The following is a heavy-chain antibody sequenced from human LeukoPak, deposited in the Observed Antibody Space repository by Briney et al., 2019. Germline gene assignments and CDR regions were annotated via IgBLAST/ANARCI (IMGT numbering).Heavy chain of an antibody. CDR3: ARDPQQLVGATGGGFNF. D-gene: IGHD1-26*01. V-gene: IGHV1-18*01. J-gene: IGHJ4*02. Sequence: ASVKVSCKASGYIFTSYGISWVRQAPGQGLEWMGWIIAYNGNTNYAQMLQGRVTMTTDTSTSTACMELRSLRSDDTAVYYCARDPQQLVGATGGGFNFWGQGTLVTVSS. CDR2: IIAYNGNT. CDR1: GYIFTSYG.